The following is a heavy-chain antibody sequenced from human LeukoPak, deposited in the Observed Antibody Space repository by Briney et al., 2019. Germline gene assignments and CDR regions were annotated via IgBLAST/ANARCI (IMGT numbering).Heavy chain of an antibody. V-gene: IGHV4-59*01. CDR3: ARENPSGYYNRPIDY. CDR2: IYYSGSI. J-gene: IGHJ4*02. Sequence: SETLSLTCTVSGASISSYYWSWIRQPPGKGLEWIGDIYYSGSIKYNPSLKSRVTVSVDTSKNQFSLKLSSVTAADTAIYYCARENPSGYYNRPIDYWGQGTLVTVSS. D-gene: IGHD3-22*01. CDR1: GASISSYY.